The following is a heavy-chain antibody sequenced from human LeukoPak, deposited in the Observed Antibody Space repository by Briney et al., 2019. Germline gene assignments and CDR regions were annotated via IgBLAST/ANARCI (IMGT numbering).Heavy chain of an antibody. V-gene: IGHV1-24*01. CDR2: FDPEDGET. CDR3: ATSSGDGSYYYYYGMDV. CDR1: GYTLTELS. Sequence: ASVKVSCKVSGYTLTELSMHWVRQAPGKGLEWMGGFDPEDGETISAQKFQGRVTMTEDTSTDTAYMELSSLRSEDTAVYYCATSSGDGSYYYYYGMDVWGQGTTVTVSS. J-gene: IGHJ6*02. D-gene: IGHD6-6*01.